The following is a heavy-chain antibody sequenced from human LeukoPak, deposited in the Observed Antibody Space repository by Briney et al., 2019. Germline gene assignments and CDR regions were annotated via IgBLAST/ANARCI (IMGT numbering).Heavy chain of an antibody. Sequence: GGSLRLSCAASGFTFSSYGMHWVRQAPGKGLEWVAVISYDGSNKYYADSVKGRFTISRDNSKNTLYLQMNSLRAEDTAVYYCAKDPTWLSFDPWGQGTLVTVSS. CDR1: GFTFSSYG. J-gene: IGHJ5*02. D-gene: IGHD2/OR15-2a*01. CDR3: AKDPTWLSFDP. V-gene: IGHV3-30*18. CDR2: ISYDGSNK.